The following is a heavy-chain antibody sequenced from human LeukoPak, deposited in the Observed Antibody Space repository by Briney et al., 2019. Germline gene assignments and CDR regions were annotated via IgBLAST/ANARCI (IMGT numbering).Heavy chain of an antibody. CDR3: AREYCSGGSCQYYFDY. J-gene: IGHJ4*02. D-gene: IGHD2-15*01. CDR2: ISSDGGST. CDR1: GFTFSSYA. V-gene: IGHV3-64*01. Sequence: GGSLRLSCAASGFTFSSYAMHWVRQAPGKGLEYVSGISSDGGSTFHVNSVKGRFTISRDNSKNTLYLQMGSLRAEDMAVYYCAREYCSGGSCQYYFDYWGQGTLVTVSS.